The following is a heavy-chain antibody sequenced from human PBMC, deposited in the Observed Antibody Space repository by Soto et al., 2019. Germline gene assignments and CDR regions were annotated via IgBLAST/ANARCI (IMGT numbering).Heavy chain of an antibody. CDR2: IIPIFGTA. Sequence: QVQLVQSGAEVKKPGSSVKVSCKASGGTFSSYAISWVRQAPGQGLEWMGGIIPIFGTANYAQKFQGRVTITADEPTRAASMELRSLSSADTAVSYCARVWPITSCFDDWGQGPLVTVSS. D-gene: IGHD3-10*01. J-gene: IGHJ4*02. V-gene: IGHV1-69*12. CDR1: GGTFSSYA. CDR3: ARVWPITSCFDD.